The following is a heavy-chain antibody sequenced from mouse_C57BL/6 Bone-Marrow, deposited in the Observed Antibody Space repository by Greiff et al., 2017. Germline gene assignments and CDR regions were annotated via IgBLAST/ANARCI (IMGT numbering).Heavy chain of an antibody. Sequence: QVQLQQSGAELVKPGASVKISCKASGYAFSSYWMNWVKQRPGTGLEWIGQIYPGGGDTNYNGKFKGKATLTADKSSSTAYMQLSSLTSEDSAVYFCARTGLPVYFDYWGQGTTLTVSS. CDR3: ARTGLPVYFDY. V-gene: IGHV1-80*01. CDR2: IYPGGGDT. J-gene: IGHJ2*01. D-gene: IGHD2-1*01. CDR1: GYAFSSYW.